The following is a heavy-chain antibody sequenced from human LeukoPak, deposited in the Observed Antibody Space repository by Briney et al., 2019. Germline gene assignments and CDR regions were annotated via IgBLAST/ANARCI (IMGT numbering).Heavy chain of an antibody. CDR2: ISYDGSNK. CDR3: ARAAYDSGSYIVNHDY. Sequence: PGGSLRLSCAASGFTFSSYGMHWVRQAPGKGLEWVAVISYDGSNKYYADSVKGRFTISRDNSKNTLYLQMSSLRAEDTAVYYCARAAYDSGSYIVNHDYWGQGTLVTVSS. CDR1: GFTFSSYG. V-gene: IGHV3-30*03. J-gene: IGHJ4*02. D-gene: IGHD3-22*01.